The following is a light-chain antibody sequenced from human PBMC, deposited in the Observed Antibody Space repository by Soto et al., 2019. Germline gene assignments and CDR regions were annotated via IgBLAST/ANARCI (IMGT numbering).Light chain of an antibody. CDR1: QGISSA. J-gene: IGKJ1*01. CDR2: DAS. CDR3: QQFNNYPTWT. V-gene: IGKV1D-13*01. Sequence: AIQLTQTPSSLSASVGGRVTITCRASQGISSALAWYQQKPGKAPKLLIYDASSLESGVPSRFSGSGSGTDFTLTISSLQPEDFATYYCQQFNNYPTWTFGQGTKVDIK.